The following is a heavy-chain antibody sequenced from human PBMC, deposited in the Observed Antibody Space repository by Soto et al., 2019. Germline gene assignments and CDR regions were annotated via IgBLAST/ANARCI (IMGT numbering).Heavy chain of an antibody. Sequence: GESLKISCKGSGYSFTSYWIGWVRQMPGKGLEWMGIIYPGDSDTRYSPSFQGQVTISADKSISTAYLQWSSLKASDTAMYYCARRPAADCGGDCYSDFDYWGQGTLVTVS. CDR2: IYPGDSDT. CDR3: ARRPAADCGGDCYSDFDY. CDR1: GYSFTSYW. D-gene: IGHD2-21*02. J-gene: IGHJ4*02. V-gene: IGHV5-51*01.